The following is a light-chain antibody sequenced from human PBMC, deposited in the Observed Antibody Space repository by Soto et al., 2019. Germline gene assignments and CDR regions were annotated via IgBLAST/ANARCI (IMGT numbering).Light chain of an antibody. Sequence: DIQMTQAPSSLPASVGDRVSITCRASQTIGNYLNWYQQRPGKAPNLLISAASTLQSGVPSRFSSRVSETDFPLTTTSLQPEYFATYYFQQSYNTPRTFGQGTKVEI. CDR3: QQSYNTPRT. J-gene: IGKJ1*01. CDR1: QTIGNY. V-gene: IGKV1-39*01. CDR2: AAS.